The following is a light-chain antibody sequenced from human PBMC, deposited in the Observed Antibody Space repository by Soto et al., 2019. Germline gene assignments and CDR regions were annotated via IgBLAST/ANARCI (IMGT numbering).Light chain of an antibody. J-gene: IGKJ3*01. V-gene: IGKV1-33*01. CDR3: QQYDSLPLS. CDR1: QDISNY. CDR2: DAS. Sequence: DIQMTQSPSSLSASVGDRVIISCQASQDISNYLNWYQQKPGKAPKLLISDASKLEAGVPSRFNVRGSGTEFTVTISSLQPEDIATYYCQQYDSLPLSFGPGTKVDI.